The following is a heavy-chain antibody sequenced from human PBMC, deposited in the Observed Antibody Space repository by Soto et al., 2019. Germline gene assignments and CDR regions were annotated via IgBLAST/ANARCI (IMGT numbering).Heavy chain of an antibody. CDR3: ARLPNICSGGPCYWVPFDL. D-gene: IGHD2-15*01. CDR1: GFTLSDYY. Sequence: DVQLVESGGGLVQPGGSLRLSCAASGFTLSDYYIDWVRQAPGKGLEWVGRSRDKTHSFSTEYSASVKGRFTFSRDAAQSTVFLQMNSLKTEDTAIYYCARLPNICSGGPCYWVPFDLWGQGTLVTVSS. J-gene: IGHJ4*02. CDR2: SRDKTHSFST. V-gene: IGHV3-72*01.